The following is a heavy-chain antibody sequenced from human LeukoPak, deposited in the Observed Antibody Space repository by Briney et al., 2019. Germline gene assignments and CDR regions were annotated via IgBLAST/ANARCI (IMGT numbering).Heavy chain of an antibody. J-gene: IGHJ4*02. CDR3: ARDRYSYGFALDC. D-gene: IGHD5-18*01. CDR2: VYSGGST. Sequence: GGSLRLSCAASGFTVSNNYMSWVRQAPGKGLEWVSVVYSGGSTYSADSVKGRFTISRDNSKNTLYLQMNSLRAEDSAVYYCARDRYSYGFALDCWGQGTLITVSS. V-gene: IGHV3-66*02. CDR1: GFTVSNNY.